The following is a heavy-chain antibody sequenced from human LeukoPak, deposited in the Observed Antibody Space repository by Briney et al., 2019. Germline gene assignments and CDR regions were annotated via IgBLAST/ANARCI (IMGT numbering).Heavy chain of an antibody. V-gene: IGHV1-2*02. D-gene: IGHD1-26*01. CDR2: INPNSGGT. CDR1: GYTFTGYY. J-gene: IGHJ6*03. Sequence: ASVKVSCKASGYTFTGYYMHWVRQAPGQGLEWMGWINPNSGGTNYAQKFQGRVTMTRDTSISTVYMELSRLRSDDTAVYYCARVGVGATWSYYYYMDVWGKGTTVTISS. CDR3: ARVGVGATWSYYYYMDV.